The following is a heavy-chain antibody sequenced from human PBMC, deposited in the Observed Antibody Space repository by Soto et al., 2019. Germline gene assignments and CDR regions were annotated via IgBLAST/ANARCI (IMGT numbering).Heavy chain of an antibody. CDR3: ASDTYDDY. J-gene: IGHJ4*02. CDR2: IYSGGRT. D-gene: IGHD3-3*01. V-gene: IGHV3-66*01. CDR1: GVTVSNNY. Sequence: EVQLVESGGGLVQPGGSLRLSCAASGVTVSNNYMSWVRQAPGKGLEWVSVIYSGGRTYYADSVKGRFIISRDSSKNTLYLQMTSLNAEDTAVYYCASDTYDDYGGQGTLFTVSS.